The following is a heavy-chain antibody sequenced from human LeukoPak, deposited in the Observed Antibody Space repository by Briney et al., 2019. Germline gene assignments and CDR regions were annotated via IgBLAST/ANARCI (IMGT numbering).Heavy chain of an antibody. J-gene: IGHJ3*02. CDR2: IKEDGSEE. V-gene: IGHV3-7*04. CDR1: GFSFSTYW. D-gene: IGHD2-15*01. CDR3: SRGANWVDFDT. Sequence: GGSLRLSCAASGFSFSTYWMHWVRQAPGKGLEWVANIKEDGSEENSADSVKGRFTISRDNAKTSVYLQMNSLRAEDTAVYYCSRGANWVDFDTWGQGTMVTVSS.